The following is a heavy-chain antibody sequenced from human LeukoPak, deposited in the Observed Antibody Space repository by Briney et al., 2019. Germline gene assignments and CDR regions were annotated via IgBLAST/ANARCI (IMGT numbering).Heavy chain of an antibody. CDR1: GGSFSGYY. Sequence: PSETLSLTCAVYGGSFSGYYWSWIRQPPGKGLEWIGEINHSGSTNYNPSLKSRVTMSVDTSKNQFSLKLSSVTTADTAVYYCARGDYGGFGPWGQGTLVTVSS. D-gene: IGHD4-17*01. CDR3: ARGDYGGFGP. J-gene: IGHJ5*02. V-gene: IGHV4-34*01. CDR2: INHSGST.